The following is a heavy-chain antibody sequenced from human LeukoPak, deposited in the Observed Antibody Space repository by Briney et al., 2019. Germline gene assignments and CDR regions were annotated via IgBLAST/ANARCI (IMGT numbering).Heavy chain of an antibody. J-gene: IGHJ3*02. CDR1: GFTFSSYG. Sequence: GRSLRLSCAASGFTFSSYGMHWVRQAPGKGLEWVAVISHDGSNKYYADSVKGRFTISRDNSKNTLYLQMNSLRAEDTAVYYCAKESALTNAFDIWGQGTMVTVSS. CDR2: ISHDGSNK. CDR3: AKESALTNAFDI. V-gene: IGHV3-30*18. D-gene: IGHD1-14*01.